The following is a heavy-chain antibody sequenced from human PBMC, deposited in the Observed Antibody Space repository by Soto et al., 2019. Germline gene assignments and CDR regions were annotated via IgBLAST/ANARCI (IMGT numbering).Heavy chain of an antibody. CDR3: ARDPSRDSDNAFDP. J-gene: IGHJ5*02. D-gene: IGHD3-22*01. V-gene: IGHV1-69*08. CDR1: GGTFSSYT. CDR2: IIPILGIA. Sequence: QVQLVQSGAEVKKPGSSVKVSCKASGGTFSSYTISWVRQAPGQGLEWMGRIIPILGIANYAQKFQGRVTLPAFKLXSTAYMALSSLRSEDTAVYYCARDPSRDSDNAFDPWGQGTLVTVSS.